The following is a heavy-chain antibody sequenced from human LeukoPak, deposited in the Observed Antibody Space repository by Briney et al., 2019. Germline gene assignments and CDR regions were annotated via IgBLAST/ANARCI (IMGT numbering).Heavy chain of an antibody. Sequence: KPSETLSLTCTVSGGSISSYYWSWIRQPPGKGLEWIGYIYYSGSTNYNPSLKSRVTISVDTSKNQFSLKLSSVTAADTAVYYCARRGYGDYADAFDIWGQGTMVTVSS. CDR1: GGSISSYY. V-gene: IGHV4-59*08. D-gene: IGHD4-17*01. J-gene: IGHJ3*02. CDR3: ARRGYGDYADAFDI. CDR2: IYYSGST.